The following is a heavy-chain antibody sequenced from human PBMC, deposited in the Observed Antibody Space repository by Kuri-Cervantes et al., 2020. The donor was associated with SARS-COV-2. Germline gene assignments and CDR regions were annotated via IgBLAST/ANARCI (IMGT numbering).Heavy chain of an antibody. Sequence: GESLKISCTASGFTFSDYAMSWVRQAPGKGLEWVSGISSGGSSTYYPDSVKGRFTISRDNYKNTLYLQMSSLRAEDTAVYYCAKDNSENGRGYWYFYLWGRGTLVTVSS. J-gene: IGHJ2*01. D-gene: IGHD1-1*01. CDR3: AKDNSENGRGYWYFYL. V-gene: IGHV3-23*01. CDR1: GFTFSDYA. CDR2: ISSGGSST.